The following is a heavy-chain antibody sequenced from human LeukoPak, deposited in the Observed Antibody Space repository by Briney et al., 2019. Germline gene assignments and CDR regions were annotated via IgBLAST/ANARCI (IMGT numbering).Heavy chain of an antibody. V-gene: IGHV4-38-2*02. Sequence: PSETLSLTCTVSGYSISSGYYWGWIRQPPGKGLEWIGSIYHSGSTYYNPSLKSRVTISVDTSKNQFSLKLSSVTAADTAVYYCAREERRELNWFDPWGQGTLVTVSS. D-gene: IGHD1-26*01. CDR2: IYHSGST. J-gene: IGHJ5*02. CDR3: AREERRELNWFDP. CDR1: GYSISSGYY.